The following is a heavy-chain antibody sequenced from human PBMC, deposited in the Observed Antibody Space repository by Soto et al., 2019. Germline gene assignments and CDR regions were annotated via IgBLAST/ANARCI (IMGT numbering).Heavy chain of an antibody. CDR2: IYYSGST. CDR3: ARQVVYDGSGTYFFFDY. Sequence: SVTQCLTCSVAGGSSSIYYWSWILQHPGKGLVCIGYIYYSGSTNYNPCLKIRVTIAVDTAMNQCSRKLSSVTAADMAGYYCARQVVYDGSGTYFFFDYGGKGTLVTVSS. CDR1: GGSSSIYY. D-gene: IGHD3-10*01. V-gene: IGHV4-59*08. J-gene: IGHJ4*02.